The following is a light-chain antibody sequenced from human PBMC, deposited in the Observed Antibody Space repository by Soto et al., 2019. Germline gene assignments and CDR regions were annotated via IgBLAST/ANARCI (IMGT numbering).Light chain of an antibody. CDR1: QSISDW. V-gene: IGKV1-5*03. CDR3: QQYKTFPIT. J-gene: IGKJ5*01. CDR2: KAS. Sequence: DIQMTQSPSTLSASVGDRVTITCRASQSISDWLAWYQQKPGKAPKLLIYKASGLESVVPSRFSGSGSGTEFTLTITSLPPDDFATYYCQQYKTFPITFGQGTRLEIK.